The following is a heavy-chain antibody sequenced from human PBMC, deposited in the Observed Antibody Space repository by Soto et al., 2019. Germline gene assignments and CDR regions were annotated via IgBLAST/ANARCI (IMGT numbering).Heavy chain of an antibody. J-gene: IGHJ5*02. CDR3: ARRYSSSGGENWFDP. CDR1: GYTFTSYD. CDR2: MNPNSGNT. V-gene: IGHV1-8*01. D-gene: IGHD6-6*01. Sequence: QVQLVQSGAEVKKPGASVKVSCKASGYTFTSYDINWVRQATGQGLEWMGWMNPNSGNTGYAQKFQGRVTMTRNTSISQAYMELSSLRSEDTAVYYRARRYSSSGGENWFDPWGQGTLVTVSS.